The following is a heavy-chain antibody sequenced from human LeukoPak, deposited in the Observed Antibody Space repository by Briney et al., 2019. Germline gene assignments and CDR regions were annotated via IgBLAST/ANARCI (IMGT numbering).Heavy chain of an antibody. J-gene: IGHJ6*02. CDR1: GFRLRGYA. CDR2: IGSDDRT. D-gene: IGHD3-10*01. Sequence: GGSLRLSCAASGFRLRGYAIRWVRQAPGKGLEWVSGIGSDDRTHCAESVKGRFAISRGMDESTLFLQMNSLRAEDTALYYCVRDLYYWAAMDVWGQGTTVTVS. V-gene: IGHV3-23*01. CDR3: VRDLYYWAAMDV.